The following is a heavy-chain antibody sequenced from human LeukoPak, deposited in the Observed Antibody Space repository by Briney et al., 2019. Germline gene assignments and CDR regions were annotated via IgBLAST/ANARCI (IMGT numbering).Heavy chain of an antibody. Sequence: ASVTVSCTASGYTFTSYGISWVRQAPGQGLEWMGWISAYNGNTNYAQKLQGRVTMTTDTSTSTAYMELRSLRSDDTAVYYCARTLHYYGSGSYWDFDYWGQGTLVTVSS. V-gene: IGHV1-18*01. J-gene: IGHJ4*02. CDR3: ARTLHYYGSGSYWDFDY. CDR2: ISAYNGNT. D-gene: IGHD3-10*01. CDR1: GYTFTSYG.